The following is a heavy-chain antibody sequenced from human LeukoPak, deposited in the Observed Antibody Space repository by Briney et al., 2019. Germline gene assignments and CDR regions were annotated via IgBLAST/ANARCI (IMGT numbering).Heavy chain of an antibody. CDR3: ARDSLRGYSYGYTGDY. CDR1: GFTFSSYS. Sequence: GGSLRLSCAASGFTFSSYSMNWVRQAPGKGLEWVSNISSSSSTIYYADSVKGRFTISRDNAKNSLYLQMNSLRAEDTAVYYCARDSLRGYSYGYTGDYWGQGTLVTVSS. V-gene: IGHV3-48*01. J-gene: IGHJ4*02. D-gene: IGHD5-18*01. CDR2: ISSSSSTI.